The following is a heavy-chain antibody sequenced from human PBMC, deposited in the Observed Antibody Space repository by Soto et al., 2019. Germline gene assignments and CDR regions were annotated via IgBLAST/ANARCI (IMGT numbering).Heavy chain of an antibody. CDR1: GFTFSNYA. D-gene: IGHD6-19*01. Sequence: GGSLRLSCAASGFTFSNYAMSRVRQAPGKGLEWVSAISVSGGSTHYADSVKGRFTISRDNSKNTLSLQMSGLRAEDTAVYYCAKETGSGAWYTVDYWGQGTLVTVSS. J-gene: IGHJ4*02. V-gene: IGHV3-23*01. CDR3: AKETGSGAWYTVDY. CDR2: ISVSGGST.